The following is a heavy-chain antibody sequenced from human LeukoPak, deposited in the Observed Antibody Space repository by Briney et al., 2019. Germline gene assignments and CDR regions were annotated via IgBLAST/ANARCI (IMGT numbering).Heavy chain of an antibody. CDR3: ARRLTQYDCFDP. CDR2: TYYRSTWYN. V-gene: IGHV6-1*01. D-gene: IGHD2-2*01. J-gene: IGHJ5*02. CDR1: GDSVSSNSVT. Sequence: SQTLSLTCAISGDSVSSNSVTWNWIRQSPSRGLEWLGRTYYRSTWYNDYAVSVRGRITVNPDTFKNQFSLHLNSVTPEDTAVYYCARRLTQYDCFDPWGQGILVTVSS.